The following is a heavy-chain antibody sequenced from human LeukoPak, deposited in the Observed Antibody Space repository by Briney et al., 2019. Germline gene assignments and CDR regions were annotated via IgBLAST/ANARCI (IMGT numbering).Heavy chain of an antibody. CDR1: GFTFSNAW. V-gene: IGHV3-15*01. D-gene: IGHD1-20*01. Sequence: GGSLRLSCAVSGFTFSNAWMSWVRQAPGKGLEWVGRIKRKTDGGTTDYAAPVKGRFTISRDDSKTTLYLQMNSLKTEDTAVYYCTTETLTGYYYYMDVWGKGTTVTVSS. CDR3: TTETLTGYYYYMDV. J-gene: IGHJ6*03. CDR2: IKRKTDGGTT.